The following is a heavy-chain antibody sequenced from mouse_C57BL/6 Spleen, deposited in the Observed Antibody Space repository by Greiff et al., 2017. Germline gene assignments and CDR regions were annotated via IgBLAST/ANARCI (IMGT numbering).Heavy chain of an antibody. CDR3: AKRPTVVADNAMDD. D-gene: IGHD1-1*01. J-gene: IGHJ4*01. CDR1: GFTFTSYG. Sequence: QVQLQQSGAELARPGASVKLSCKASGFTFTSYGISWVKKTTGKGLEWIGEIPARSGNTYYHEQFKGPATLSTDKSTSTSYMELRSLSSEDSSGYFCAKRPTVVADNAMDDWGEGTSVTVSS. CDR2: IPARSGNT. V-gene: IGHV1-81*01.